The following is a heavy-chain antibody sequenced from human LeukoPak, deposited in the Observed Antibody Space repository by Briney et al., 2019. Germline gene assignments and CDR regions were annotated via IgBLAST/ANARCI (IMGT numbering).Heavy chain of an antibody. CDR3: ARGCRYSSSWYWFDP. D-gene: IGHD6-13*01. CDR1: GFTFSSYE. J-gene: IGHJ5*02. Sequence: GGSLRLSCAASGFTFSSYEMNWVRQAPGKGLEWVSYISNSGSTIYYADSVKGRFTISRDNAKNSLYLQMNSLRAEDTAVYYCARGCRYSSSWYWFDPWGQGTLVTVSS. V-gene: IGHV3-48*03. CDR2: ISNSGSTI.